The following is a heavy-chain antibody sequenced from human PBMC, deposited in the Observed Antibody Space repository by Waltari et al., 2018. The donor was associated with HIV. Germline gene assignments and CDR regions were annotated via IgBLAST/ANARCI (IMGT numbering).Heavy chain of an antibody. V-gene: IGHV3-74*01. CDR3: AVGSFTFGY. CDR2: NNSDGSST. Sequence: EVQLVESGGGLVQPGGSLRLSCAASGFTFRSYWMQWVRQAPGKGLVWVSSNNSDGSSTGYADTVKGRFTISRDNAKNTLYLQMNSLRAEDTAVYYCAVGSFTFGYWSQGTLVTVSS. D-gene: IGHD3-16*01. CDR1: GFTFRSYW. J-gene: IGHJ4*02.